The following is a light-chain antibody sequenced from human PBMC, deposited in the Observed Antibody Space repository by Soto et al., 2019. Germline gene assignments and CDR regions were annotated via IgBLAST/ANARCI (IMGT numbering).Light chain of an antibody. J-gene: IGLJ1*01. V-gene: IGLV2-14*03. Sequence: QSALTQPASMSGSPGQSITISCTGSSSDVGAYNYDSWYQQYRPGEAPKLIIYDVSHRPAGVSTRFSGSTSGNTASLTISGLQTEDEADYYCSSYTRAATDVFGTGTKVTVL. CDR3: SSYTRAATDV. CDR2: DVS. CDR1: SSDVGAYNY.